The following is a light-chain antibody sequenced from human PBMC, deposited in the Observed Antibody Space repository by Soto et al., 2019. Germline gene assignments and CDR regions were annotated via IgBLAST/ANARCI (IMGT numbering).Light chain of an antibody. CDR2: AAS. Sequence: IQMTQSPSSLSASVGDRVTITCRASQSISSYLNWYQQKLGKAPKLLIYAASSLQSGVPSRFSGSGSGTDFTLTISSLQPEDFATYYCQQSYSTPLTFGGGTKVDIK. J-gene: IGKJ4*01. V-gene: IGKV1-39*01. CDR1: QSISSY. CDR3: QQSYSTPLT.